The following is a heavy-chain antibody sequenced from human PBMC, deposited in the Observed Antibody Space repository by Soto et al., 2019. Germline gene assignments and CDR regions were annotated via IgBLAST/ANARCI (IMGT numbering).Heavy chain of an antibody. V-gene: IGHV1-69*08. CDR3: VRDSPIGSTYSGYDGIDY. Sequence: QVQVVQSGAEVKKPGYSVKVSCKASGGIFSNDIITWVRQAPGQGLEWMGRIIPLLDIANYAQKFQGRVTITADKSTSTAYMELNSLRSEDTAVYYCVRDSPIGSTYSGYDGIDYWGQGTLVTVYS. CDR2: IIPLLDIA. J-gene: IGHJ4*02. CDR1: GGIFSNDI. D-gene: IGHD5-12*01.